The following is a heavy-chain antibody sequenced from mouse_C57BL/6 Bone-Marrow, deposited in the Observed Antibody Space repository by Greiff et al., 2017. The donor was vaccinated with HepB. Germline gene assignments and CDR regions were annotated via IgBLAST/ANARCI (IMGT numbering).Heavy chain of an antibody. J-gene: IGHJ2*01. Sequence: DVMLVESGGDLVKPGGSLKLSCAASGFTFSSYGMSWVRQTPDKRLEWVATISSGGSYTYYPDSVKGRFTISRDNAKNTLYLQMSSLKSEDTAMYYCARRRYYFDYWGQGTTLTVSS. CDR3: ARRRYYFDY. CDR1: GFTFSSYG. CDR2: ISSGGSYT. V-gene: IGHV5-6*02.